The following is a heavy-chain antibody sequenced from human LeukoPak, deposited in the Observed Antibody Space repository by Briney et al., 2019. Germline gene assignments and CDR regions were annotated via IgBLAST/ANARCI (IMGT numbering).Heavy chain of an antibody. CDR3: ARDIGDYFDY. V-gene: IGHV4-59*01. D-gene: IGHD3-10*01. J-gene: IGHJ4*02. CDR2: IYYSGST. CDR1: GGSISSYY. Sequence: PSETLSLTCTVSGGSISSYYWSWIRQPPGKGLEWIGYIYYSGSTNYNPSLKSRVTISVDTSKNQFSLKLSFVTAADTAVYYCARDIGDYFDYWGQGTLVTVSS.